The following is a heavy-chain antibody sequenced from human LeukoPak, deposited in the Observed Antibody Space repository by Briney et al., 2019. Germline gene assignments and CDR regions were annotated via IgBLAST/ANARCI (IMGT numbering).Heavy chain of an antibody. D-gene: IGHD3-22*01. CDR2: IKQDGSEE. J-gene: IGHJ1*01. Sequence: PGGSLRLSCVASGFTFSRYWMTWVRQAPGEGLEWVANIKQDGSEEYYADSMRGRFTVSRDNAKSSLYLQINSLRAEDTAVYYCARDQVYSSGTYLRYFQFGGQGTLVTVSS. CDR1: GFTFSRYW. CDR3: ARDQVYSSGTYLRYFQF. V-gene: IGHV3-7*03.